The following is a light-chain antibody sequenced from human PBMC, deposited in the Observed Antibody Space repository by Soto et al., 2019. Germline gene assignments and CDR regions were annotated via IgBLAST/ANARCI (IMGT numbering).Light chain of an antibody. CDR3: LQYGSTPLT. Sequence: EIVLKQSPDTLSLSPGERATLSCRASQSVKNNYLAWYQQKPGQPPRFLIYDASSRATGIPDRFSGSGSGTDFTLTISRLDPEDFAVYYCLQYGSTPLTFGGGTKVDI. J-gene: IGKJ4*01. CDR1: QSVKNNY. V-gene: IGKV3-20*01. CDR2: DAS.